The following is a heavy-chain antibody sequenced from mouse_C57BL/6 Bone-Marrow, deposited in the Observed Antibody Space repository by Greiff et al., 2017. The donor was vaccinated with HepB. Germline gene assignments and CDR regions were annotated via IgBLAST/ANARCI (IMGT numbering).Heavy chain of an antibody. CDR1: GYAFSSYW. CDR2: IYPGDGDT. J-gene: IGHJ3*01. D-gene: IGHD1-1*01. V-gene: IGHV1-80*01. CDR3: ARSFYYYDPFAY. Sequence: QVQLQQSGAELVKPGASVKISCKASGYAFSSYWMNWVKQRPGKGLEWIGQIYPGDGDTNYNGKFKGKATLTADKSSSTAYMQLSSLTSEDSAVYFCARSFYYYDPFAYWGQGTLVTVSA.